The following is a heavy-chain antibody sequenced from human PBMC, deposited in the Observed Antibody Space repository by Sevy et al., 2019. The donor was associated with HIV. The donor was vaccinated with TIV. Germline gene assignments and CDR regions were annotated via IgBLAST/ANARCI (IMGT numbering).Heavy chain of an antibody. CDR2: INPNSGGT. J-gene: IGHJ4*02. CDR3: ARERDGLYDYVWGSYRYGGYYFDY. D-gene: IGHD3-16*02. Sequence: ASVKVSCKASGYTFTGYYMHWVRQAPGQGLEWMGRINPNSGGTNYAQKFQGRVTMTRETSISKAYMERSRLGSDDTAVYYCARERDGLYDYVWGSYRYGGYYFDYWGQGTLVTVSS. CDR1: GYTFTGYY. V-gene: IGHV1-2*06.